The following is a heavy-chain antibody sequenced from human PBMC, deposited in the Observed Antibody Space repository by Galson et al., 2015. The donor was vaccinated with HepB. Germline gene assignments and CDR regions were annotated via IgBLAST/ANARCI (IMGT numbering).Heavy chain of an antibody. J-gene: IGHJ4*01. V-gene: IGHV3-30*04. CDR2: VSYDGNKK. D-gene: IGHD3-10*01. CDR3: VREKEFTLVQGLFRTKTYYFDY. CDR1: GIFSDFA. Sequence: SLRLSCAASGIFSDFAVHWVRQAPGKGLEWVAAVSYDGNKKFYADSVRGRFTISRDTSNNTLSLQMNSLAADDTATYYCVREKEFTLVQGLFRTKTYYFDYWGQGTLVTVSS.